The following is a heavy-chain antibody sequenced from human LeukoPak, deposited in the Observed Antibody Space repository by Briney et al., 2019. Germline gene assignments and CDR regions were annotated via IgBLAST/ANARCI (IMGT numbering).Heavy chain of an antibody. CDR2: INPNSGGT. CDR3: ARDSSYDYVWGSYRWGFDY. Sequence: ASVKVSCKASGYTFTGYYMHWVRQAPGQGLEWMGWINPNSGGTNYAQKFQGRVTMTRDTSISTAYMELSRLRSDDTAVYYCARDSSYDYVWGSYRWGFDYWGQGTLVTVSS. J-gene: IGHJ4*02. D-gene: IGHD3-16*02. V-gene: IGHV1-2*02. CDR1: GYTFTGYY.